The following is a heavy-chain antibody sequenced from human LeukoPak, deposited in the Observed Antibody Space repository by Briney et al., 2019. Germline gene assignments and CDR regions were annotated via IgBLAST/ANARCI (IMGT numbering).Heavy chain of an antibody. V-gene: IGHV3-20*04. CDR3: AELGITMIGGV. Sequence: GGSLRLSCAASGFTFDDYGMSWVRQAPGKGLEWVSGINWNGGSTDYADSVKGRFTISRDNAKNSLYLQMNSLRAEDTAVYYCAELGITMIGGVWGKGTTVTISS. CDR2: INWNGGST. D-gene: IGHD3-10*02. J-gene: IGHJ6*04. CDR1: GFTFDDYG.